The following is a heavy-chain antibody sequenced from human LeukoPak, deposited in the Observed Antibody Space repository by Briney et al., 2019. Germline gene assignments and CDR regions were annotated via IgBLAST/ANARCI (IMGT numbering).Heavy chain of an antibody. CDR1: DYYINNGYY. J-gene: IGHJ5*02. CDR2: INHSGST. D-gene: IGHD6-6*01. V-gene: IGHV4-34*01. Sequence: SETLSLTCRVSDYYINNGYYWSWIRQPPGKGLEWIGEINHSGSTNYNPSLKSRVTISVDTSKNQFSLKLSSVTAADTAVYYCARGSGSSYNWFDPWGQGTLVTVSS. CDR3: ARGSGSSYNWFDP.